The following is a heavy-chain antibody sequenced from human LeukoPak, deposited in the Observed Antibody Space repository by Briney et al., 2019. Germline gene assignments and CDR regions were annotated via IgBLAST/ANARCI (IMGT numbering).Heavy chain of an antibody. D-gene: IGHD3-10*01. CDR3: ARVEDGSGSF. V-gene: IGHV4-30-2*01. CDR2: IYHSGST. J-gene: IGHJ4*02. Sequence: MPSETLSLTCTVSGGSISSGGYYWSWIRQPPGKGLEWIGYIYHSGSTYYNPSLKSRVTISVDRSKNQFSLKLSSVTAADTAVYYCARVEDGSGSFWGQGTLVTVSS. CDR1: GGSISSGGYY.